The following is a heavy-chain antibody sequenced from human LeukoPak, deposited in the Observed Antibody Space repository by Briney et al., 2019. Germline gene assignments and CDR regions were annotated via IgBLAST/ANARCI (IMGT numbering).Heavy chain of an antibody. V-gene: IGHV3-43*02. CDR3: ATWTFDHSLDG. D-gene: IGHD4-11*01. CDR2: IDKDGRKQ. Sequence: GGSLRLSCAASGFTLDAFAMHWVRQAPGKGLEWVSLIDKDGRKQYYADSVKGRFTISRDNSKNSLYLQMNSLRTEDTALDYCATWTFDHSLDGWGRGATVIV. J-gene: IGHJ6*02. CDR1: GFTLDAFA.